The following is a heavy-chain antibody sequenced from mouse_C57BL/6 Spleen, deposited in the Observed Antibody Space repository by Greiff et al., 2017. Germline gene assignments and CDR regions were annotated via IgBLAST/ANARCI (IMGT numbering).Heavy chain of an antibody. CDR1: GYTFTSYW. Sequence: VQLQQPGTELVKPGASVKLSCKASGYTFTSYWMHWVKQRPGQGLELIGNINPSNGGTNYNEKFKSKATLTVDKSSSTAYMQLSSLTSEDSAVYYCARGEIYYGNYEGSYYAMDYWGQGTSVTVSS. CDR2: INPSNGGT. D-gene: IGHD2-1*01. V-gene: IGHV1-53*01. J-gene: IGHJ4*01. CDR3: ARGEIYYGNYEGSYYAMDY.